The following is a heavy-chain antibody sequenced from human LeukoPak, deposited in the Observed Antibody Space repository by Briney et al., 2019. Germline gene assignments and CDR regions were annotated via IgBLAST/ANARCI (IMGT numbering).Heavy chain of an antibody. CDR2: ISAYNGNT. Sequence: ASVKVSCKASGYTFTSYGISWVRQAPGQGLEWMGWISAYNGNTNYAQKLQGRVTMTTDTSTSTAYMELRSLRSDDTAVYYCARDGRYGGYDEQLDYGGQGTLVTVSS. J-gene: IGHJ4*02. CDR3: ARDGRYGGYDEQLDY. D-gene: IGHD5-12*01. V-gene: IGHV1-18*04. CDR1: GYTFTSYG.